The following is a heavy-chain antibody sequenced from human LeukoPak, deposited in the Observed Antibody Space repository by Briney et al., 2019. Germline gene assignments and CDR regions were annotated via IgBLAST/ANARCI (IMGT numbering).Heavy chain of an antibody. CDR2: INQDGSEK. Sequence: GGSLRLSCAASGLSFSRYWMSWVRQAPGKGLEWVANINQDGSEKYYVDSVKGRFTTSRDNAKNSLYMQMNSQRAEDTAVYYCGLYSSSQTAMDVWGQGTAVTVSS. J-gene: IGHJ6*02. D-gene: IGHD2-2*01. CDR1: GLSFSRYW. CDR3: GLYSSSQTAMDV. V-gene: IGHV3-7*01.